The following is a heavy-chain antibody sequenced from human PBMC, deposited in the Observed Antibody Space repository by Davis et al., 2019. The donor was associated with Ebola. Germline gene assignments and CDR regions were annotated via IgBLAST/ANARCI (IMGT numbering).Heavy chain of an antibody. Sequence: GESLKISCAASGFTFSDYYMSWIRQAPGKGLEWVSYISSSGSTIYYADSVKGRFTISRDNAKNSLYLQMNSLRAEDTAVYHCARMGYSYGTYYYYYGMDVWGQGTTVTVSS. J-gene: IGHJ6*02. D-gene: IGHD5-18*01. CDR3: ARMGYSYGTYYYYYGMDV. CDR2: ISSSGSTI. CDR1: GFTFSDYY. V-gene: IGHV3-11*01.